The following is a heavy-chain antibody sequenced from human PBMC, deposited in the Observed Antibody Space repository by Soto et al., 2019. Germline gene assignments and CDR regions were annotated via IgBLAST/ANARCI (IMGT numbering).Heavy chain of an antibody. V-gene: IGHV3-23*01. D-gene: IGHD5-12*01. CDR1: GFTFSRYA. CDR2: ISGSSADS. J-gene: IGHJ3*01. CDR3: AKSTGVLATTGGAFDV. Sequence: EVQMLESGGGLVQPGGSLRLSRTASGFTFSRYAMSWVRQAPGMGLERVSAISGSSADSYDPDSVKGRFIISSDNSKNALSLQRNSLRAEDTAVYYCAKSTGVLATTGGAFDVWGQGTMVTVSS.